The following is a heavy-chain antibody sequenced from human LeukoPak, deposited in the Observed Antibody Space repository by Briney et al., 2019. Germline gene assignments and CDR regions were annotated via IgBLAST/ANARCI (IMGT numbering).Heavy chain of an antibody. CDR3: ARTYGDYGELFFDY. V-gene: IGHV1-69*05. CDR1: GGTFSSYA. Sequence: SVKVSFKASGGTFSSYAISWVRQAPGQGLEWMGGIIPIFGTANYAQKFQGKVTITTDESTSTAYMELSSLRSEDTAVYYCARTYGDYGELFFDYWGQGTLVTVSS. D-gene: IGHD4-17*01. CDR2: IIPIFGTA. J-gene: IGHJ4*02.